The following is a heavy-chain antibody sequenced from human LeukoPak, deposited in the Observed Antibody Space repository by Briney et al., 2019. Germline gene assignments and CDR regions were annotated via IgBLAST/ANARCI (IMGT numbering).Heavy chain of an antibody. CDR2: IYYSGST. V-gene: IGHV4-31*03. Sequence: SETLSLTCTVSGGSISSGGYYWSWIRQHPGKGLEWIGYIYYSGSTYYNPSLKSRVTISVDTSKNQFSLKLSSVTAADTAVYYCARVLYIVATIDAFDIWGQGTMVTVSS. CDR3: ARVLYIVATIDAFDI. CDR1: GGSISSGGYY. D-gene: IGHD5-12*01. J-gene: IGHJ3*02.